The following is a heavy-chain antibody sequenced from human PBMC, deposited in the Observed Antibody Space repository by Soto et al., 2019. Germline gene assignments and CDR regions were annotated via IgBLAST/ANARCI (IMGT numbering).Heavy chain of an antibody. CDR3: ARGYYDILTPPHYYGMDV. V-gene: IGHV1-2*04. CDR2: INPNSGGT. J-gene: IGHJ6*02. D-gene: IGHD3-9*01. Sequence: VSVKVSCKASGYTFTGYYMHWVRQAPGQALEWMGWINPNSGGTNYAQKFQGWVTMTRDTSISTAYMELSRLRSDDTAVYYCARGYYDILTPPHYYGMDVWGQGTTVT. CDR1: GYTFTGYY.